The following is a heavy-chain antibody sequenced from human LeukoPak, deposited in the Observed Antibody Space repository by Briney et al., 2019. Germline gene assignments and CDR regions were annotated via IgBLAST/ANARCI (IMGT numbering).Heavy chain of an antibody. Sequence: GGSLRLSCAASGFTFDDYGMSWVRQAPGKGLEWVANIKQDGSEKYYVDSVKGRFTISRDNAKNSLYLQMNSLRAEDTAVYYCARDRLDSEFDYWGQGTLVTVSS. CDR2: IKQDGSEK. D-gene: IGHD2-2*03. CDR3: ARDRLDSEFDY. J-gene: IGHJ4*02. V-gene: IGHV3-7*03. CDR1: GFTFDDYG.